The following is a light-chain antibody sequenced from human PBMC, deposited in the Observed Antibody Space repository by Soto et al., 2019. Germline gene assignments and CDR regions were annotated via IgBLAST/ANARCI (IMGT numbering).Light chain of an antibody. Sequence: EIVMTQSPVTLSVSPGERVTLSCRASQNVNINLAWYQQRPGQAPRVLIYGASNRASGIPDRFSGSGSGTDFTLTISSLEPADFALYYCQQYKDWPPLTFGGGTRVEIK. J-gene: IGKJ4*01. CDR1: QNVNIN. CDR3: QQYKDWPPLT. V-gene: IGKV3D-15*01. CDR2: GAS.